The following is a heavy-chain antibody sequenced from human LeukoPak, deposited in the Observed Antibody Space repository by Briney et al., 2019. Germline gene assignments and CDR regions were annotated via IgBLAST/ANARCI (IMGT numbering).Heavy chain of an antibody. J-gene: IGHJ4*02. CDR1: GFTFDDYA. CDR2: ISWDGGST. D-gene: IGHD6-13*01. CDR3: ARDIEAAGLFFDY. Sequence: GGSLRLSCAASGFTFDDYAMHWVRQAPGKGLEWVSLISWDGGSTYYADSVKGRFTISRDNSKNSLYLQMNSLRAEDTAVYYCARDIEAAGLFFDYWGQGTLVTVSS. V-gene: IGHV3-43D*03.